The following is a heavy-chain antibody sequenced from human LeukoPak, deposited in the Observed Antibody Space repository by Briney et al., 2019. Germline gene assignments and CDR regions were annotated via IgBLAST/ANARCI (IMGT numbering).Heavy chain of an antibody. CDR1: GGTFISYA. V-gene: IGHV1-69*13. CDR2: IIPIFGTA. Sequence: SVKVSCKASGGTFISYAISWVRQAPGQGLEWMGGIIPIFGTANYAQKFQGRVTITADESTSTAYMELSSLRSEDTAVYYCASSGGWYNWFDPWGQGTLVTVSS. J-gene: IGHJ5*02. CDR3: ASSGGWYNWFDP. D-gene: IGHD6-19*01.